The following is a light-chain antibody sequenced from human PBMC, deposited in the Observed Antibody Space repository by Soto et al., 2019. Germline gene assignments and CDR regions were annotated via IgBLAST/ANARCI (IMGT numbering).Light chain of an antibody. V-gene: IGKV4-1*01. Sequence: DLVITQSPDARAFSIGHRSTINCNSIHSVLYSSNNKNYLAWYQQKPGQPPKLLIYWASTRESGVPDRFSGSGSGTDFTLTISSLQAEDVAVYYCQQYYSTPSLTFGGGTKVDIK. CDR3: QQYYSTPSLT. J-gene: IGKJ4*01. CDR2: WAS. CDR1: HSVLYSSNNKNY.